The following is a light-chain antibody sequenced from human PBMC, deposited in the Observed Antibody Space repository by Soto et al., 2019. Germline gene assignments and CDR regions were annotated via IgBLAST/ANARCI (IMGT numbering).Light chain of an antibody. V-gene: IGKV3-20*01. CDR3: QQYGSSTLT. Sequence: EIVLTQSPATLSLSPGERVTLSCRASQSVSRYLAWYQKKPGQAPRPLIYDASNRATGIPARFSGSGSGTDFNLTISRLEPEDFAAYYCQQYGSSTLTFGGGTKVDNK. CDR1: QSVSRY. CDR2: DAS. J-gene: IGKJ4*01.